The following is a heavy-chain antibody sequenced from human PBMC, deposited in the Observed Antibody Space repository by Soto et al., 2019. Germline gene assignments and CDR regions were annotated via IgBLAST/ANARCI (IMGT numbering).Heavy chain of an antibody. J-gene: IGHJ4*02. V-gene: IGHV4-59*08. CDR1: GGSINSFY. CDR3: ARLRGSY. Sequence: SETLSLTCNVSGGSINSFYWNWIRLAPGKGLQWIGYIYYSGTTNYNASLKSRVTISVGTSKSQFSLRLSSVTAADTAVYYCARLRGSYRGQRTLVTVSS. CDR2: IYYSGTT. D-gene: IGHD6-25*01.